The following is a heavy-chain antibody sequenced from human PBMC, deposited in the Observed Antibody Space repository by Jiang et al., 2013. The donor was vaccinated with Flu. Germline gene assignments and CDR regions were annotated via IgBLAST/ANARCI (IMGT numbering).Heavy chain of an antibody. V-gene: IGHV4-59*01. CDR2: IYYSGST. Sequence: GSGLVKPSETLSLTCTVSGGSISSYYWSWIRQPPGKGLEWIGYIYYSGSTNYNPSLKSRVTISVDTSKNQFSLKLSSVTAADTAVYYCARVFRGTDSSGLDYWGQGTLVTVSS. J-gene: IGHJ4*02. CDR1: GGSISSYY. CDR3: ARVFRGTDSSGLDY. D-gene: IGHD3-22*01.